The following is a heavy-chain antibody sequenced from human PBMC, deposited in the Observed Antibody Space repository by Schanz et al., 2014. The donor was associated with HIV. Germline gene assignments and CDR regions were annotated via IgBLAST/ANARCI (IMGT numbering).Heavy chain of an antibody. J-gene: IGHJ4*02. CDR2: ISGSGAGT. Sequence: DVQLVESGGGLDQPGGSLRLSCAASGFMFSTYAMHWVRQAPGKGLEWVSTISGSGAGTYYADSVKGRFTISRDNSKNTPYLQMNSLTVEATAVYYCATSPLQWHPEWFDYWGQGTLVSVSS. D-gene: IGHD4-4*01. CDR1: GFMFSTYA. V-gene: IGHV3-23*04. CDR3: ATSPLQWHPEWFDY.